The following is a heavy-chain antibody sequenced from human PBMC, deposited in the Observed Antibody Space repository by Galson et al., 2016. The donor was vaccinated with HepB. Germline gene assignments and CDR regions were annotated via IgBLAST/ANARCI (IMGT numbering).Heavy chain of an antibody. Sequence: ETLSLTCTVSEGSMSDYFWSWIRQPAGKGLEWIGRIYSSGTSNYNPSLKSRVTMSLDTSKNHTSLRLTSVTAADTAIYYCAREDRSLWYPLFDLWGRGTLITVSP. CDR2: IYSSGTS. V-gene: IGHV4-4*07. CDR1: EGSMSDYF. J-gene: IGHJ4*02. CDR3: AREDRSLWYPLFDL. D-gene: IGHD6-13*01.